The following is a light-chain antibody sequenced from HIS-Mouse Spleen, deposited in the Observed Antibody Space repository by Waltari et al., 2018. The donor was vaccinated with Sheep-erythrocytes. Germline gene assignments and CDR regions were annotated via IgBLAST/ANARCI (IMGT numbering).Light chain of an antibody. CDR1: RSDVGGYNY. Sequence: QSALTQPPSASGSPGQSVTIPCTGTRSDVGGYNYVSWYQQHPGKAPKPMIYEVSKRPSGVPDRFSGSKSGNTASLTVSGLQAEDEADYYCSSYAGSNNWVFGGGTKLTVL. CDR3: SSYAGSNNWV. CDR2: EVS. V-gene: IGLV2-8*01. J-gene: IGLJ3*02.